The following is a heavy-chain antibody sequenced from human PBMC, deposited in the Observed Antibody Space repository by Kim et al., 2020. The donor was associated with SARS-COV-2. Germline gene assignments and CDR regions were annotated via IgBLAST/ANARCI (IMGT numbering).Heavy chain of an antibody. Sequence: ASVKVSCKASGYTFTSYYMHWVRQAPGQGLEWMGIINPSGGGTSYAQKFQGRVTMTRDTSTSTVYMELSSLRSEDAAVYYCARARYYDSSGTKLYYFDYWGQGTLVTVSS. D-gene: IGHD3-22*01. V-gene: IGHV1-46*01. CDR1: GYTFTSYY. J-gene: IGHJ4*02. CDR3: ARARYYDSSGTKLYYFDY. CDR2: INPSGGGT.